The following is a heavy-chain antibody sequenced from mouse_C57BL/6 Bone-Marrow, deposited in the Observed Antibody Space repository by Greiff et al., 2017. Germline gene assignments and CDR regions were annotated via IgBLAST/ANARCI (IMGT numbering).Heavy chain of an antibody. CDR2: IDPYSGGT. J-gene: IGHJ4*01. Sequence: VQLQQPGAELVKPGASVKLSCKASGYTFTSYWMHWVKQRPGRGLEWIGRIDPYSGGTKYNEKFKSKATLTVDKPSSTAYMQLSSLTAEDSAAYYCARRNRGYAMDYWGQGTSVTVSS. CDR3: ARRNRGYAMDY. CDR1: GYTFTSYW. V-gene: IGHV1-72*01.